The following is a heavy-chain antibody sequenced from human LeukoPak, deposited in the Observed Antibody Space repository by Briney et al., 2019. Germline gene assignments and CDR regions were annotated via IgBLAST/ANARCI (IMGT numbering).Heavy chain of an antibody. J-gene: IGHJ4*02. CDR2: IIPIFGTA. Sequence: ASVKVSCKASGGTFSSYAISWVRQAPGQGLEWMGGIIPIFGTANYAQKFQGRVTITADESTSTAYMELSSLRSEDTAVYYCAREGPNYCSGGSCYSIDYWGQGTLVTVSS. CDR3: AREGPNYCSGGSCYSIDY. D-gene: IGHD2-15*01. CDR1: GGTFSSYA. V-gene: IGHV1-69*13.